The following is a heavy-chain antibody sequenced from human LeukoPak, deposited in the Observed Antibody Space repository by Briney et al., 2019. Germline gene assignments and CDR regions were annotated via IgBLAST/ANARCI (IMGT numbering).Heavy chain of an antibody. CDR1: GYTFTDYY. Sequence: ATVKISCKVSGYTFTDYYMHWVQQAPGKGLEWMGLVDPEDGETIYAEKFRGRVTITADTSTDTAYMELSSLRSEDTAVYYCATALVVPAAMGNNWFDPWGQGTLVTVSS. CDR2: VDPEDGET. V-gene: IGHV1-69-2*01. CDR3: ATALVVPAAMGNNWFDP. D-gene: IGHD2-2*01. J-gene: IGHJ5*02.